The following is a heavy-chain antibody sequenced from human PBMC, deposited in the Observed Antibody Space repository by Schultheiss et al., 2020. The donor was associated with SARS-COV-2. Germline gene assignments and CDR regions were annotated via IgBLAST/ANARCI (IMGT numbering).Heavy chain of an antibody. D-gene: IGHD6-6*01. CDR3: ARARQLDY. V-gene: IGHV3-21*01. CDR2: ISSSSSYI. Sequence: GESLKISCAASGFTFSSYAMSWVRQAPGKGLEWVSSISSSSSYIYYADSVKGRFTISRDNAKNSLYLQMNSLRAEDTAVYYCARARQLDYWGQGTLVTVSS. J-gene: IGHJ4*02. CDR1: GFTFSSYA.